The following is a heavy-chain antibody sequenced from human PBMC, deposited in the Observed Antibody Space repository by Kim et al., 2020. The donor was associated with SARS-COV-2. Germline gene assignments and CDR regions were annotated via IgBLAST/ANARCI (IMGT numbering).Heavy chain of an antibody. D-gene: IGHD3-16*01. CDR1: GFTFSTYW. CDR3: ARVGPTIGGEIGY. J-gene: IGHJ4*02. Sequence: GGSLRLSCAASGFTFSTYWMHWVRQAPGKGLEWVSRISSDGSSKRYADSVKGRFTISRDNAKNTLYLQMNSLRAEDTAVYFCARVGPTIGGEIGYWGQGTLVTVSS. V-gene: IGHV3-74*01. CDR2: ISSDGSSK.